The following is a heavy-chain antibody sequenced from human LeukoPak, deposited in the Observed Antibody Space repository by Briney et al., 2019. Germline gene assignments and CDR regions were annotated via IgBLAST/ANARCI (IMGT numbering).Heavy chain of an antibody. J-gene: IGHJ6*02. CDR2: IKQDVSET. Sequence: GGSLRLSCAASGCTFSRHWMSWVGQAPGEGRGWVANIKQDVSETYYVASVKGRFTIYRDNAKNSLYLQMNSLRAEDTAVYYCARDRGQWLVSNYYYYGIDVWGQGTTVTVSS. CDR1: GCTFSRHW. CDR3: ARDRGQWLVSNYYYYGIDV. V-gene: IGHV3-7*01. D-gene: IGHD6-19*01.